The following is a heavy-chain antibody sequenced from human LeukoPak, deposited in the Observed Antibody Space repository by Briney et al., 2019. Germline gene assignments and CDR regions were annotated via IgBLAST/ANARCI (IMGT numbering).Heavy chain of an antibody. CDR3: ARDQGTYGSGSYSPDY. CDR2: ISSSSSYI. V-gene: IGHV3-21*01. CDR1: GFTFSSYS. Sequence: GSLRLSFAASGFTFSSYSMNWVRQAPGKGLEWVSSISSSSSYIYYADSVKGRFTISRDNAKNSLYLQMNSLRAEDTAVYYCARDQGTYGSGSYSPDYWGQGTLVTVSS. J-gene: IGHJ4*02. D-gene: IGHD3-10*01.